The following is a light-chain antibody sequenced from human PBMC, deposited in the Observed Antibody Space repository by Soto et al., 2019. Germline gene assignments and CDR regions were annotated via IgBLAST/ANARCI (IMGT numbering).Light chain of an antibody. CDR2: EVS. CDR3: SSYTSSSTRGV. J-gene: IGLJ3*02. CDR1: SSDFGGYNY. V-gene: IGLV2-14*01. Sequence: QSALTQPASVSGSPGQSITISCTGTSSDFGGYNYVSWYQQHPGKAPKLMIYEVSNRPSGVSNRFSGSKSGNTASLTISGLQAEDEADYYCSSYTSSSTRGVFGGGTKLTVL.